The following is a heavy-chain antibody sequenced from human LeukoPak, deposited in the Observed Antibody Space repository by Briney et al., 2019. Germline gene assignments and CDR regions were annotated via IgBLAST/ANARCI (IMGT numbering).Heavy chain of an antibody. CDR2: IYYSGST. V-gene: IGHV4-39*01. Sequence: SETLSLTCTVSGGSISSSSYSWGWIRQPPGKGLEWIGSIYYSGSTYYNPSLKSRVTISVDTSKNQFSLKLSSVTAADTAVYYCARGPVVVVITTLGNWFDPWGQGTLVTVSS. CDR1: GGSISSSSYS. CDR3: ARGPVVVVITTLGNWFDP. D-gene: IGHD3-22*01. J-gene: IGHJ5*02.